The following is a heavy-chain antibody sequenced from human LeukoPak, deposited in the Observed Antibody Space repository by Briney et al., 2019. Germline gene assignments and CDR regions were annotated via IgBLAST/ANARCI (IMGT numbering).Heavy chain of an antibody. Sequence: SETLSLTCAVYGGSFSGYYWSWIRQPPGKGLEWIGEINHSGSTNYNPSLKSRVTISVDTSKNQFSLKLSSVTAADTAVYYCARGQSQSVRFRDHDYWGQGTLVTVSS. CDR1: GGSFSGYY. V-gene: IGHV4-34*01. D-gene: IGHD3-10*01. CDR2: INHSGST. J-gene: IGHJ4*02. CDR3: ARGQSQSVRFRDHDY.